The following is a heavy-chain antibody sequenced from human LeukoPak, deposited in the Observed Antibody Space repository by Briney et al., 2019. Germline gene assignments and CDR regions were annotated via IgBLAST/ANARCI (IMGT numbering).Heavy chain of an antibody. V-gene: IGHV1-3*03. J-gene: IGHJ5*02. D-gene: IGHD3-10*01. Sequence: AASVKVPCKASGYTFTSYAMHWVRQAPGQRLEWMGWINAGNGNTKYSQELQGRVTITRDTSASTAYMELNSLRSEDMAVYYCARGHGGNWFDPWGQGTLVTVSS. CDR3: ARGHGGNWFDP. CDR2: INAGNGNT. CDR1: GYTFTSYA.